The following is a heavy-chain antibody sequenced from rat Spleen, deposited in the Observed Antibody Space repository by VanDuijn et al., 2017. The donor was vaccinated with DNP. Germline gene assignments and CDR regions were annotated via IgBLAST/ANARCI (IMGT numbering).Heavy chain of an antibody. CDR3: ARWVWYFDY. CDR2: ISFSGST. CDR1: GYSITANY. J-gene: IGHJ2*01. Sequence: EVQLQESGPGLVKPSQSLSLTCSVTGYSITANYWGWVRKFPGHKMEYIGNISFSGSTNYNPSLKSRISITRDTSKNQFFLHLNSVTTEDTATYYCARWVWYFDYWGQGVMVTVSS. V-gene: IGHV3-1*01.